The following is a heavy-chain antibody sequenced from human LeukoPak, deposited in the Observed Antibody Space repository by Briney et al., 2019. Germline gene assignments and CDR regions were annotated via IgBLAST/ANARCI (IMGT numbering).Heavy chain of an antibody. J-gene: IGHJ4*02. CDR2: ISSSSSYI. Sequence: GGSLRLSCAASGFTFSSYSMNWVRQAPGKGLEWVSSISSSSSYIYYADSVKGRFTISRDNAKNSLYLQMNSLRAEDTAVYYCARDPGGSYHPDYFDYWGQGTLVTVSS. V-gene: IGHV3-21*01. CDR1: GFTFSSYS. D-gene: IGHD1-26*01. CDR3: ARDPGGSYHPDYFDY.